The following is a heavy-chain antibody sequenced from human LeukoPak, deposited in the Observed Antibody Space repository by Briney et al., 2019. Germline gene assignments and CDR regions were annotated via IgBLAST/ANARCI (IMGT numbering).Heavy chain of an antibody. Sequence: SSVKVSCKASGGTFSSYAISWVRQAPGQGLEWMGGIIPIFGTANYAQKFQGRVTITTDESTSTAHMELSSLRSEDTAVYYCARVIAAAGTGYYYYMDVWGKGTTVTVSS. CDR3: ARVIAAAGTGYYYYMDV. V-gene: IGHV1-69*05. CDR1: GGTFSSYA. D-gene: IGHD6-13*01. J-gene: IGHJ6*03. CDR2: IIPIFGTA.